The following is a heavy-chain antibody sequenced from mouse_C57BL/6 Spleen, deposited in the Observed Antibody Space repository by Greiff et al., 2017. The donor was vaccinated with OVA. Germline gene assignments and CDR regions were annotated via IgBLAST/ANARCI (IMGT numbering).Heavy chain of an antibody. J-gene: IGHJ2*01. D-gene: IGHD2-3*01. Sequence: QVQLQQSGAELVKPGASVKLSCKASGYTFTSYWMHWVKQRPGQGLEWIGYINPSGGYTQYNQKFKDKATLTADKSSSPAYMQLSILAYEASAVYYCARHSDGYSFDYWGQGTTLTVSS. CDR3: ARHSDGYSFDY. V-gene: IGHV1-7*01. CDR1: GYTFTSYW. CDR2: INPSGGYT.